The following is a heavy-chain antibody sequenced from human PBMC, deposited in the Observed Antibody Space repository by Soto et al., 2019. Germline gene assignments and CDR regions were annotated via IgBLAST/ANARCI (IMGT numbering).Heavy chain of an antibody. Sequence: QVQLVESGGGVVQPGRSLRLSCAASGFSFSRYGMQWVRQAPGKGLEWVAVISYDGRNKYYADSVKDRFTISRDTSKKTLDLQMNSLRADDTAVYYCVAGQYFFDYCGQGTLVTVSS. CDR2: ISYDGRNK. CDR1: GFSFSRYG. V-gene: IGHV3-30*03. D-gene: IGHD6-19*01. J-gene: IGHJ4*02. CDR3: VAGQYFFDY.